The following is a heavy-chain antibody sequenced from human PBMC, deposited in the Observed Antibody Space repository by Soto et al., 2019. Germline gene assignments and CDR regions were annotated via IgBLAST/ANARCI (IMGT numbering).Heavy chain of an antibody. D-gene: IGHD3-10*01. CDR1: GFTFSSYG. Sequence: GGSLRLSCAASGFTFSSYGMHWVRQAPGKGLEWVAVIWYDGSNKYYADSVKGRFTISRDNSKNTLYLQMNSLRAEDTAVYYCARDWSNYYGSGSYYKSWFDPWGQGTLVTVSS. V-gene: IGHV3-33*01. CDR3: ARDWSNYYGSGSYYKSWFDP. J-gene: IGHJ5*02. CDR2: IWYDGSNK.